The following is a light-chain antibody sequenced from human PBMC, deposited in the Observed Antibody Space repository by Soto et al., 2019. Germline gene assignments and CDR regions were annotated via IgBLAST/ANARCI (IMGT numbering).Light chain of an antibody. J-gene: IGLJ2*01. CDR1: SSDVGSYNY. Sequence: QSALTQPPSASGSPGQSVTISCTGTSSDVGSYNYVSWYQQHPGKAPKPMIYEVSKRPSGVPDRFSGSKSGNTASLTVSGLQAEDEADYYCSSYAGSNNFVFGGGTKVTVL. V-gene: IGLV2-8*01. CDR2: EVS. CDR3: SSYAGSNNFV.